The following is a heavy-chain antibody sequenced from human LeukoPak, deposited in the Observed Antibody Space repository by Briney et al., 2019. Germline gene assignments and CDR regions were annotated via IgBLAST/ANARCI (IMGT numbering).Heavy chain of an antibody. CDR3: ARERIQLWLRVFDY. CDR2: INSDGSST. Sequence: PGGSLRLSCAASGFTFSSYWMHWVRQAPGKGLVWVSRINSDGSSTSYADSVKGRFTISRDNAKNTLYLQMNSLRAEDTAVYYCARERIQLWLRVFDYWGQGTLVTVSS. J-gene: IGHJ4*02. CDR1: GFTFSSYW. D-gene: IGHD5-18*01. V-gene: IGHV3-74*01.